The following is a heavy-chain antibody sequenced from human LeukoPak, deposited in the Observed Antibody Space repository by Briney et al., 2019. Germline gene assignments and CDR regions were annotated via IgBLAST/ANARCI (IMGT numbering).Heavy chain of an antibody. CDR1: GFTFSSYS. Sequence: PGGSLRLSCAASGFTFSSYSMNWVRQAPGKGLEWVSSISSSSSYIYYADSVKGRFTISRDNAKNSLYLQMNSLRAEDTAVYYCARAGSEYYYDSKLDYWGQGTLVTVSS. V-gene: IGHV3-21*01. CDR3: ARAGSEYYYDSKLDY. CDR2: ISSSSSYI. J-gene: IGHJ4*02. D-gene: IGHD3-22*01.